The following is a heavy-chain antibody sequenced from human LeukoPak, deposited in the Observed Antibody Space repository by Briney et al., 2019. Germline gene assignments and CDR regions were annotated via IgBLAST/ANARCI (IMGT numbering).Heavy chain of an antibody. V-gene: IGHV1-18*01. D-gene: IGHD2-21*02. CDR1: GYTFTSYG. CDR2: ISAYNGNT. J-gene: IGHJ4*02. Sequence: ASVKVSCKASGYTFTSYGIIWVRQAPGQGLEWMGWISAYNGNTNYAQKLQGRVTMTTDTSTSTAYMELRSLRSDDTAVYYCARGGEFVVVTATPFDYWGQGTLVTVSS. CDR3: ARGGEFVVVTATPFDY.